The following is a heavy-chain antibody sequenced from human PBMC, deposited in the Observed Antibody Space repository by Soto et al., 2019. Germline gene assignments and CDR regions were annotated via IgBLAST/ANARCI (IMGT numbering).Heavy chain of an antibody. J-gene: IGHJ4*02. D-gene: IGHD2-15*01. CDR3: ARSVVYCSGGSCSYFDY. CDR2: INPSGGST. Sequence: EASVKVSCKASGYTFTSYYMHWVRQAPGQGLEWMGIINPSGGSTSYAQKFQGRVTMTRDTSTSTVYMELSSLRSEDTAVYYCARSVVYCSGGSCSYFDYWGQGTLVTVSS. CDR1: GYTFTSYY. V-gene: IGHV1-46*01.